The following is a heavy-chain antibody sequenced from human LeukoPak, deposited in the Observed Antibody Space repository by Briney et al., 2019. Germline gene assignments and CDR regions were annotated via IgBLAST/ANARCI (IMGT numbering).Heavy chain of an antibody. V-gene: IGHV3-74*01. Sequence: PGGSLRLSCAASGFTFSSYWMHWVRQAPGKGLVWVSRINTDGSITNYADSVKGRFTISRDNAKNTLFLQMNSLRVEDTAVYYYASTRDSGGWLGYDYWGQGTLVTVSS. J-gene: IGHJ4*02. D-gene: IGHD2-15*01. CDR2: INTDGSIT. CDR1: GFTFSSYW. CDR3: ASTRDSGGWLGYDY.